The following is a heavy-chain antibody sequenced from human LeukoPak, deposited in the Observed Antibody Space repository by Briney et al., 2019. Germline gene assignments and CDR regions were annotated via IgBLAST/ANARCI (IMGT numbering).Heavy chain of an antibody. CDR3: ARPPPRGYYYGSGSYLYFDY. CDR2: IYYSGST. Sequence: SETLSLTCTVSGGSISSYYWSWIRQPPGKGLEWIGYIYYSGSTNYNPSLKSRVTISVDTSKNQFSLKLSSVTAADTAVYYCARPPPRGYYYGSGSYLYFDYWGQGTLVTVSS. CDR1: GGSISSYY. D-gene: IGHD3-10*01. V-gene: IGHV4-59*01. J-gene: IGHJ4*02.